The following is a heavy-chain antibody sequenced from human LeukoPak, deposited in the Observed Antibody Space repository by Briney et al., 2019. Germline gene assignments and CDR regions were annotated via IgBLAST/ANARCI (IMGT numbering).Heavy chain of an antibody. Sequence: GASVKVSCKASGYTFTSYGISWVRQAPGQGLEWMGWISAYNGNTNYAQKFQGRVTMTEDTSTDTAYMELSSLRSEDTAVYYCAAGTMVRGVTYFDYWGQGTLVTVSS. CDR1: GYTFTSYG. D-gene: IGHD3-10*01. V-gene: IGHV1-18*01. CDR3: AAGTMVRGVTYFDY. CDR2: ISAYNGNT. J-gene: IGHJ4*02.